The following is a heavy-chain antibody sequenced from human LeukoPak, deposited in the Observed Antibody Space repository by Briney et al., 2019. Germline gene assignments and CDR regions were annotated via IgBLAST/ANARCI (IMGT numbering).Heavy chain of an antibody. CDR3: ARDPHYGDYVIDY. V-gene: IGHV3-23*01. D-gene: IGHD4-17*01. J-gene: IGHJ4*02. CDR2: ISGSGGST. Sequence: GGSLRLSCAASGFSFRSYAMSWVRQAPGKGLEWVSTISGSGGSTYYADSVKGRFTISRDNSKNTLYLQMNSLRAEDTAVYYCARDPHYGDYVIDYWGQGTLVTVSS. CDR1: GFSFRSYA.